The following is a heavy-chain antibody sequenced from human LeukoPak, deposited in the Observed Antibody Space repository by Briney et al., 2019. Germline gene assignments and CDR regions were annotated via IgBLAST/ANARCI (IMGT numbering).Heavy chain of an antibody. CDR2: IYSGGST. D-gene: IGHD5-18*01. J-gene: IGHJ4*02. CDR1: GFTASSSY. CDR3: ARRGDSYGDSFEY. V-gene: IGHV3-66*04. Sequence: GGSLRLSCAASGFTASSSYMSWVRQAPGKGLEWVSVIYSGGSTYYAESVKGRFTVSRDNSKNTLYLQVNSLRDEDTAVYYCARRGDSYGDSFEYWGQGTLVTVSS.